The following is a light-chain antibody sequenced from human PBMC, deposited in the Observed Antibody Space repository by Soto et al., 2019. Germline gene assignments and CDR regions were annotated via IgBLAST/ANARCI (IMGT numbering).Light chain of an antibody. CDR3: QQYDNLPSYT. V-gene: IGKV1-33*01. Sequence: DIQMTQSPSSLSASVGDRVTITCQASQDIYNYLNWYQQKPGKAPKLLIYDASNLETGVPSRFSGSGSGTDFTFTISSLQPEDIATYYCQQYDNLPSYTFGQGTKLKIK. CDR2: DAS. J-gene: IGKJ2*01. CDR1: QDIYNY.